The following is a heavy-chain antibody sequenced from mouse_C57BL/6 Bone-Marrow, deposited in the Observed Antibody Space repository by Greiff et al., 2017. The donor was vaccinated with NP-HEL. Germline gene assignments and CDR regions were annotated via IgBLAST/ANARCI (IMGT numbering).Heavy chain of an antibody. CDR2: INPGSGGP. Sequence: QVQLQQSGAELVRPGTSVKVSCKASGYAFTNYLIEWVKQRPGQGLEWIGVINPGSGGPNYNEKFKGKATLTADKSSSTAYMQLSSLTSEDSAVYFCARRFITTVVEGAMGYWGQGTSVTVSS. J-gene: IGHJ4*01. CDR3: ARRFITTVVEGAMGY. D-gene: IGHD1-1*01. CDR1: GYAFTNYL. V-gene: IGHV1-54*01.